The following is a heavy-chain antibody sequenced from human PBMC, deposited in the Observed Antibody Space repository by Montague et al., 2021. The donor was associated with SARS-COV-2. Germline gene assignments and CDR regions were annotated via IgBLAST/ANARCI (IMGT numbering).Heavy chain of an antibody. D-gene: IGHD2-2*01. CDR3: AKDPEYCSSTSCDYYYYYGMDV. Sequence: SLRLSCAASGFTFDDYAMHWVRQAPGKGLEWVSLISGDGGSTYYADSVKGRFTISRDNSKNSLYLQMYSLRTEDTALYYCAKDPEYCSSTSCDYYYYYGMDVWGQGTTVTVSS. CDR1: GFTFDDYA. CDR2: ISGDGGST. J-gene: IGHJ6*02. V-gene: IGHV3-43*02.